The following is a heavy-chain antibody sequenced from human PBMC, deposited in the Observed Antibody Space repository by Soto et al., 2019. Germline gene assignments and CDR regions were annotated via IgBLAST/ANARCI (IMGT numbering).Heavy chain of an antibody. Sequence: ASVKVSCKASGYTFNTYSISWVRQAPGQGLEWMGWISGYNGDTHYAQKFQGRVTMTTDTSPSTAYMELRSLRSDDTAMYYCARENVLSYVDTTMVDYFDYWGQGTLVTVSS. D-gene: IGHD5-18*01. CDR3: ARENVLSYVDTTMVDYFDY. CDR2: ISGYNGDT. J-gene: IGHJ4*02. V-gene: IGHV1-18*01. CDR1: GYTFNTYS.